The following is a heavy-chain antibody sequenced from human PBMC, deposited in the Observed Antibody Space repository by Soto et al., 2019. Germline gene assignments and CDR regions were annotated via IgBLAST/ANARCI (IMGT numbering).Heavy chain of an antibody. CDR1: GGSFSGYY. J-gene: IGHJ4*02. D-gene: IGHD6-19*01. CDR2: INHSGST. CDR3: ARGSRSTKRLGY. Sequence: SETLSLTCAVYGGSFSGYYWSWIRQPPGKGLEWIGEINHSGSTNYNPSLKSRVTISVDTSKNQFSLKLSSVTAADTAVYYCARGSRSTKRLGYWGQGTLVTVS. V-gene: IGHV4-34*01.